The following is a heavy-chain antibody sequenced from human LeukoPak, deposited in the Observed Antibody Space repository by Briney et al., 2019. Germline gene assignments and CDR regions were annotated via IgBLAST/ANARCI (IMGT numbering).Heavy chain of an antibody. CDR3: ARGSVPHGDYAEYFQH. Sequence: GGSLRLSCAASGFTFSSYWMSWVRQAPGKGLEWVANIKQDGSEKYYVDSVKGRSTISRDNAKNSLYLQMNSLRAEDTAVYYCARGSVPHGDYAEYFQHWGQGTLVTVSS. CDR2: IKQDGSEK. D-gene: IGHD4-17*01. J-gene: IGHJ1*01. CDR1: GFTFSSYW. V-gene: IGHV3-7*01.